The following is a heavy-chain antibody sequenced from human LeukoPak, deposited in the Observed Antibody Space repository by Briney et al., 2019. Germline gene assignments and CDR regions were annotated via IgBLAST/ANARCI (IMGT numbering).Heavy chain of an antibody. Sequence: PSETLSLTCPVSGYSISNGYYWGWIRQPPGKGLEFIGSVYHGGNTYYKASLKSRVTTSLDTSKNQVSLRLSSVTAADTAVYYCARSYSGSFLYWGQGSLVTVSS. V-gene: IGHV4-38-2*01. D-gene: IGHD1-26*01. CDR3: ARSYSGSFLY. CDR1: GYSISNGYY. CDR2: VYHGGNT. J-gene: IGHJ1*01.